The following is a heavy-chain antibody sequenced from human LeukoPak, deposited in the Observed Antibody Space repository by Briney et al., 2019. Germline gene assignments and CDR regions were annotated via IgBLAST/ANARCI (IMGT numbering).Heavy chain of an antibody. CDR1: GFTFSSYW. Sequence: PGGSLRLSCAASGFTFSSYWMSWVRQAPGKGLEWVANIKQDGSESYYVDYVKGRFTFSRDNAKNSLYLQINSLRAEDTAVYYCAREYGDAFDIWGQGTMVTVSS. CDR2: IKQDGSES. V-gene: IGHV3-7*01. D-gene: IGHD4-17*01. J-gene: IGHJ3*02. CDR3: AREYGDAFDI.